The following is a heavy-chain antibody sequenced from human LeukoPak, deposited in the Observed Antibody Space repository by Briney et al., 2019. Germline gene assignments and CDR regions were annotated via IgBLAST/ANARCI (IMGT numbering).Heavy chain of an antibody. Sequence: GGSLRLSCAASGVTVSSSHVTWVRQAVGKGLEWVSFIYSGGDTSYADSVKGRFTISRDNSKNTLYLQMNSLRAEDTAVYYCARVYNYVFDYWGQGTLVTVSS. CDR2: IYSGGDT. CDR3: ARVYNYVFDY. D-gene: IGHD3-10*02. CDR1: GVTVSSSH. J-gene: IGHJ4*02. V-gene: IGHV3-53*01.